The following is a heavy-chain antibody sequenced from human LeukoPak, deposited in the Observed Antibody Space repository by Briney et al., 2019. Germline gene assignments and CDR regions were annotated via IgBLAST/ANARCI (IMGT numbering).Heavy chain of an antibody. CDR2: INPNSGGT. Sequence: ASVKVSCKASGYTFTCYYMHWVRQAPGQGLEWMGWINPNSGGTNYAQKFQGWVTMTRDTSISTAYMELSRLRSDDTAVCYCARNQGRGDPSYYGMDVWGQGTTVTVSS. D-gene: IGHD3-10*01. CDR1: GYTFTCYY. J-gene: IGHJ6*02. CDR3: ARNQGRGDPSYYGMDV. V-gene: IGHV1-2*04.